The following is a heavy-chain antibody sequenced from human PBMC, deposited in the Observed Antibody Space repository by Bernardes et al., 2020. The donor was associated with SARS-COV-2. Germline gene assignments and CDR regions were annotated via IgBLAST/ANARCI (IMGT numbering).Heavy chain of an antibody. CDR3: ARAGFGDEGLDY. V-gene: IGHV3-7*03. J-gene: IGHJ4*02. Sequence: GGSLRLSCAASGFIFRNSWVTWVRQAPGKGLEWVATINHDGSEKDYVDSVKGRFTISRDNAKNSLSLQMNSLRGEDTAVYYCARAGFGDEGLDYWGRGTLVTVS. CDR1: GFIFRNSW. D-gene: IGHD4-17*01. CDR2: INHDGSEK.